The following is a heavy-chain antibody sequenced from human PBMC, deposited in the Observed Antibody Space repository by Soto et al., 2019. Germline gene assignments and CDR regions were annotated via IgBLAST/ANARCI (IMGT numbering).Heavy chain of an antibody. CDR3: AAISGVFPVSPFDA. V-gene: IGHV4-4*02. CDR1: GDSISTVNW. D-gene: IGHD3-10*01. Sequence: QVHLQESGPGLVKPSETLSLTCGVSGDSISTVNWWSWVRRSPGKGLEWIGEIYHSGSTSYNPSLKSLVTMSVENSTDQFGLQLPSVTAGEAAVYYCAAISGVFPVSPFDAWGQGSVVTVSS. J-gene: IGHJ5*02. CDR2: IYHSGST.